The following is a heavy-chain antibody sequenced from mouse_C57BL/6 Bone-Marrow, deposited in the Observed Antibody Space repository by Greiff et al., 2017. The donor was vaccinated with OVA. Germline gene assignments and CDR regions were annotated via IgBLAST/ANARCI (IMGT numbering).Heavy chain of an antibody. Sequence: EVQLQESGPGLVKPSQSLSLTCSVTGYSITSGSYWNWLRQFPGNKLEWMGYISYAGSNNYNPSLKNRISITRDTSKNQFFLKLNSVTTEDTATYYGARNAYYSNYDYYAMDYWGQGTSVTVSS. D-gene: IGHD2-5*01. CDR2: ISYAGSN. J-gene: IGHJ4*01. V-gene: IGHV3-6*01. CDR3: ARNAYYSNYDYYAMDY. CDR1: GYSITSGSY.